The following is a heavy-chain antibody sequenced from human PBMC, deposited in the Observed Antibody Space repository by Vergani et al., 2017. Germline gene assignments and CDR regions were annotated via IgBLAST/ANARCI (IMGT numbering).Heavy chain of an antibody. J-gene: IGHJ5*02. D-gene: IGHD2-21*02. CDR2: IYYSGST. CDR3: ARDGDPPTNWFDP. V-gene: IGHV4-30-4*01. CDR1: GGSISSGDYY. Sequence: QLQLQESGSGLVKPSQTLSLTCAVSGGSISSGDYYWSWIRQPPGKGLEWIGYIYYSGSTYYNPSLKSRVTISVDTSKNQCSLKLSSVTAADTAVYYCARDGDPPTNWFDPWGQGTLVTVSS.